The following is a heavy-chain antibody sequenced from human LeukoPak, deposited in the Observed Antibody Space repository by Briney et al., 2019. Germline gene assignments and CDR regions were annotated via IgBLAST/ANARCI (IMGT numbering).Heavy chain of an antibody. J-gene: IGHJ5*02. CDR3: VKDSDELIAAVYNWFDP. Sequence: WGSLRLSCAASGFTFSSYAMSWVRQAPGKGLECVSAISGSGGSTYYADSVKGRFTISRDNFKDTLYLQMNSLRAEDTAVYYCVKDSDELIAAVYNWFDPWGQGTQVTVSS. V-gene: IGHV3-23*01. D-gene: IGHD6-13*01. CDR2: ISGSGGST. CDR1: GFTFSSYA.